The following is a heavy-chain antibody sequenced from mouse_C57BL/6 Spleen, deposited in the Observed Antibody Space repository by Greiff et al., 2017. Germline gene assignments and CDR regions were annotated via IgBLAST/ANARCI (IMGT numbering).Heavy chain of an antibody. D-gene: IGHD2-3*01. CDR2: ISSGGDYI. V-gene: IGHV5-9-1*02. Sequence: EVMLVESGEGLVKPGGSLKLSCAASGFTFSGYAMSWVRQTPEKRLEWVAYISSGGDYIYYADTVKGRFTISRDNARNTLYLQMSSLKSEDTAMYYCTRDGIYDGYYVGYFDVWGTGTTVTVSS. CDR3: TRDGIYDGYYVGYFDV. J-gene: IGHJ1*03. CDR1: GFTFSGYA.